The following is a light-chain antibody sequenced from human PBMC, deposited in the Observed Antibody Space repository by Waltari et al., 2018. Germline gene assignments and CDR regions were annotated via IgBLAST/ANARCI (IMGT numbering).Light chain of an antibody. CDR1: NSNIGSKP. Sequence: QSVLTQPPSASGTPGQTVTISCSGSNSNIGSKPVSWYQQLPGSAPKLLIYINDRRPSGVPDRFSGSKSGTSASLAITGLQSEDEADYHCAAWDVRLNAVVFGGGTKLTVL. CDR2: IND. V-gene: IGLV1-44*01. CDR3: AAWDVRLNAVV. J-gene: IGLJ2*01.